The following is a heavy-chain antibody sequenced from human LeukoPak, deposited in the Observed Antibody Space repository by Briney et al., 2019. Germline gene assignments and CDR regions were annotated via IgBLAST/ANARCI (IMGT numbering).Heavy chain of an antibody. V-gene: IGHV3-21*01. J-gene: IGHJ6*03. CDR2: ISSSSSYI. D-gene: IGHD6-13*01. CDR1: GFTFSSYS. Sequence: GGSLRLSCAASGFTFSSYSMKWVRQAPGKGLEWVSSISSSSSYIYYADSVKGRFTISRDNAKNSLYLQMNSLRAEDAAVYYCARVRGIAAAGTRGYYYYYMDVWGKGTTVTVSS. CDR3: ARVRGIAAAGTRGYYYYYMDV.